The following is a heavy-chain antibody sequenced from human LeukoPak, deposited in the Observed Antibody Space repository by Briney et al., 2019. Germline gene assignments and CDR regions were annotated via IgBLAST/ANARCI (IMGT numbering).Heavy chain of an antibody. Sequence: PSETLSLTCAVYGGSLSGYYRSWIRQPPGKGLEWIGEINHSGSTNYNPSLKSRVTISVDTSKNQFSLKLSSVTAADTAVYYCARGRFRGYSVYDSPPKLNYGMDFWGQGTTVTVSS. J-gene: IGHJ6*02. V-gene: IGHV4-34*01. CDR3: ARGRFRGYSVYDSPPKLNYGMDF. D-gene: IGHD5/OR15-5a*01. CDR1: GGSLSGYY. CDR2: INHSGST.